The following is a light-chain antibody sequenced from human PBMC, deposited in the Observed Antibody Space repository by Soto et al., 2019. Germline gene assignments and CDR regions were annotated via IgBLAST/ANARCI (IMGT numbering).Light chain of an antibody. CDR1: QSINAH. CDR3: QQYNTWLWT. J-gene: IGKJ1*01. Sequence: EVVMTQSPATLSVSPGERVTLSCRASQSINAHLAWYQQKPGQAPRLLIHGASTRATGIPARFSGSGFGTDFILTIRRLQSEDFAVYYCQQYNTWLWTFGQGTKVEIQ. V-gene: IGKV3-15*01. CDR2: GAS.